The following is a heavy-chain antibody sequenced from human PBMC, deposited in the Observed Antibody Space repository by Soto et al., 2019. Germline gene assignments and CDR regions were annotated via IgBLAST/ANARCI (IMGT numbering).Heavy chain of an antibody. CDR2: SSSSGGTM. J-gene: IGHJ5*02. CDR1: GFTFSNFE. V-gene: IGHV3-48*03. CDR3: ARDGATVTTISWFDL. D-gene: IGHD4-4*01. Sequence: PGWSLRLSCAASGFTFSNFEMNWVRQAPGKGLEWLSYSSSSGGTMYYADSVKGRFTISRDNSKNTLYLQMNSLRAEDTALYYCARDGATVTTISWFDLWGQGTLVTVSS.